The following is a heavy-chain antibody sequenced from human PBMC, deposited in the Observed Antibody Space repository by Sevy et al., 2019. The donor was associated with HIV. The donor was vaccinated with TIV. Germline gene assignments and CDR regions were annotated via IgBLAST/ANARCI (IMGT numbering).Heavy chain of an antibody. D-gene: IGHD3-22*01. CDR1: GFSLSTTGEG. V-gene: IGHV2-5*01. J-gene: IGHJ1*01. CDR2: IYWNDDQ. Sequence: SGPTLVKPTQTLTLTCTFYGFSLSTTGEGVGWIRQPPGKALELLALIYWNDDQRYSPSLKSRLTITKDTSKNQVVLTMTXMDPVDTATYYCSHRGGVHYYDSSGYYTRAEYFQHWGQGALVTVSS. CDR3: SHRGGVHYYDSSGYYTRAEYFQH.